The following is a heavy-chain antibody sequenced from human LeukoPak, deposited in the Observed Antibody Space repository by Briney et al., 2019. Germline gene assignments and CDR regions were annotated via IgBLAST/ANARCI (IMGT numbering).Heavy chain of an antibody. CDR3: ARYIWGSYPTFEDY. CDR2: ISYSGST. V-gene: IGHV4-59*01. D-gene: IGHD3-16*02. J-gene: IGHJ4*02. CDR1: GGSISSYY. Sequence: SETLSLTCTVSGGSISSYYWSWIRQPPGKGLEWIGYISYSGSTNYNPSLKSRVTISVDTSKNQFSLKLSSVTAADTAVYYCARYIWGSYPTFEDYWGQGTLATVSS.